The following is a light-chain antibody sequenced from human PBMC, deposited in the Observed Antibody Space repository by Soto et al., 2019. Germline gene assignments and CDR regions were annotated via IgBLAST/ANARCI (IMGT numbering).Light chain of an antibody. CDR1: SGHSSYA. V-gene: IGLV4-69*01. CDR2: VNSDGSH. J-gene: IGLJ2*01. Sequence: QPVLTQSPSASASLGASVKLTCTLSSGHSSYAIAWHQQQPEKGPRYLMKVNSDGSHIKGDGIPDRFSGSSSGAERYLTISSLQSEDEADYYCQTWGTGIQVFGGGTKFTVL. CDR3: QTWGTGIQV.